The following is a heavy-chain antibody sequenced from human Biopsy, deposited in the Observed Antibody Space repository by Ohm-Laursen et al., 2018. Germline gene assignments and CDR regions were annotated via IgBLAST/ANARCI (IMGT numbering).Heavy chain of an antibody. CDR1: GFTFSGSA. V-gene: IGHV3-73*01. Sequence: SLRLSCAASGFTFSGSAMHWVRQASGKGLEWVGRIRTKVYSYATGYGASVQGRFTISRDDSKNTAYLQMNSLKTEDTAVYYCTRGSGDYGGVSWGQGTLVTVSS. D-gene: IGHD4-23*01. CDR2: IRTKVYSYAT. CDR3: TRGSGDYGGVS. J-gene: IGHJ4*02.